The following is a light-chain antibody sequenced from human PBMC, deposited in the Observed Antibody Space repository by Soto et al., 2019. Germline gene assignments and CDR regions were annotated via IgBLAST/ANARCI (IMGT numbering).Light chain of an antibody. J-gene: IGKJ5*01. V-gene: IGKV1-39*01. CDR2: ATS. CDR1: QNIDNY. Sequence: DIQMTQSPSSLSASLADRVTITCRASQNIDNYLNWYQQKPGKAPKLLIYATSTLRSGVPSRFSGSGSGTDFTLTISSLQPEDFATYYCQQSYSTPGVTFGQGTRLEIK. CDR3: QQSYSTPGVT.